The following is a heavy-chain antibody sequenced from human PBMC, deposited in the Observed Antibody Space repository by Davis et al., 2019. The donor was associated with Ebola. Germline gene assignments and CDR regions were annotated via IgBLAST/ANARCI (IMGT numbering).Heavy chain of an antibody. D-gene: IGHD2-15*01. Sequence: PGGSLRLSCAASGFTFSSYGMHWVRQAPGKGLEWVAVISYDGSNKYYADSVKGRFTISRDNSKNTLYLQMNSLRAEDTAVYYCAKELGYCSGGSCLYYYYYGMDVWGQGTTVTVSS. CDR1: GFTFSSYG. J-gene: IGHJ6*02. CDR2: ISYDGSNK. V-gene: IGHV3-30*18. CDR3: AKELGYCSGGSCLYYYYYGMDV.